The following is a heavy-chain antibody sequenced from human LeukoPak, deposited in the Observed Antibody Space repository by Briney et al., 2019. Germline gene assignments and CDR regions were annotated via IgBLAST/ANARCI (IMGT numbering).Heavy chain of an antibody. Sequence: GGSLRLPCAASGFTFSSYAMSWVRQAPGKGLEWVSAISGSGGSTYYADSVKGRFTISRDNSKNTLYLQMNSLRAEDTAVYYCAKGSGDFYYFDYWGQGTLVTVSS. D-gene: IGHD6-19*01. CDR3: AKGSGDFYYFDY. CDR2: ISGSGGST. CDR1: GFTFSSYA. V-gene: IGHV3-23*01. J-gene: IGHJ4*02.